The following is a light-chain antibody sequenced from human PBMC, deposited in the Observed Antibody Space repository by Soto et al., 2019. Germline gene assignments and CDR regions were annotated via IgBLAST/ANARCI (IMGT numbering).Light chain of an antibody. CDR3: SSYTSSSTYV. CDR2: DVS. V-gene: IGLV2-14*01. Sequence: QSVLTQPASVSGSRGQSITISCTGTSSDVGGYNYVSWYQQHPGKAPKLMIYDVSNRPSGVSNRFSGSKSGNTASLTISGLQAGDEADYYCSSYTSSSTYVFGTGTKLTVL. CDR1: SSDVGGYNY. J-gene: IGLJ1*01.